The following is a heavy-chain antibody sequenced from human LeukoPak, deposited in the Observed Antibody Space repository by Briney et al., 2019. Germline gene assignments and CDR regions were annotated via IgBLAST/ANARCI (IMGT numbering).Heavy chain of an antibody. J-gene: IGHJ4*02. CDR1: GFTFSSYW. Sequence: GSPRLSRAASGFTFSSYWMSWVRQAPGKGLEWVANIKQDGSEKYYVDSVKGRFTISRDNAKNSLYLQMNSLRAEDTAVYYCARHPHIVVVPAAMFDYWGQGTLVTVSS. CDR3: ARHPHIVVVPAAMFDY. D-gene: IGHD2-2*01. V-gene: IGHV3-7*03. CDR2: IKQDGSEK.